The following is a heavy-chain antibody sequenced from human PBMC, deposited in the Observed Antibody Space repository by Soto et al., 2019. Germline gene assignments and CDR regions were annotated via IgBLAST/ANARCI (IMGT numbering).Heavy chain of an antibody. D-gene: IGHD3-10*01. Sequence: QVQLQESGPGLVKPSETLSLTCTVSGGSIKNYYWSWIRQPPGGGLEWIAYISHSGTTNYNPSLQSRVTISVDTPENQFSMKLSSVTAADTAVYYCARPTGLSLLSVSFLHWGQGILVTVSS. V-gene: IGHV4-59*01. CDR1: GGSIKNYY. CDR3: ARPTGLSLLSVSFLH. CDR2: ISHSGTT. J-gene: IGHJ4*02.